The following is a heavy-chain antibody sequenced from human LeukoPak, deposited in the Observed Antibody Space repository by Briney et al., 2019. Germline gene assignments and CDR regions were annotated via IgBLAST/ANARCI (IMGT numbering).Heavy chain of an antibody. CDR3: ARLSSGDYGIDY. CDR2: INPGDSDT. D-gene: IGHD4-17*01. J-gene: IGHJ4*02. CDR1: GYSFTSYW. V-gene: IGHV5-51*01. Sequence: GEPLNISWQGSGYSFTSYWIGWVRQMPGKGLEWMGIINPGDSDTRNSPSFQGQVTISADNSISTAYLQWSSLNASDTAMYYCARLSSGDYGIDYWGQGTVVTVSS.